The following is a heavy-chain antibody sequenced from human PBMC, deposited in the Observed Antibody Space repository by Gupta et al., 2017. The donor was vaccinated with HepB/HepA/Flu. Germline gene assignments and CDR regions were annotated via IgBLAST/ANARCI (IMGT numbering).Heavy chain of an antibody. CDR1: GGSISSSNW. V-gene: IGHV4-4*02. J-gene: IGHJ4*02. D-gene: IGHD2-15*01. CDR2: IYHSGST. Sequence: QVQLQESGPGLVKPSGTLSLTCAVSGGSISSSNWWCWVRQPPGKGLEWIGEIYHSGSTNYNPSLKSRVTISVDKSKNQFSLKLSSVTAADTAVYYCARGGYCSGGSCYSVGVFDYWGQGTLVTVSS. CDR3: ARGGYCSGGSCYSVGVFDY.